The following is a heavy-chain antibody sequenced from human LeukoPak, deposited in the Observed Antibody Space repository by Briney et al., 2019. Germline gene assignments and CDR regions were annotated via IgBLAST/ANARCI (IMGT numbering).Heavy chain of an antibody. J-gene: IGHJ4*02. V-gene: IGHV3-20*01. CDR1: GFTFNNYG. Sequence: GGSLRLSCAASGFTFNNYGMNWVRQVPGKGLEWVSGTGGSTGYADSVKGRFTISRDNAKNSLYLQMNNLRAEDTALYHCGRDRSYGPFDYWGQGTLVTVSS. D-gene: IGHD5-18*01. CDR3: GRDRSYGPFDY. CDR2: TGGST.